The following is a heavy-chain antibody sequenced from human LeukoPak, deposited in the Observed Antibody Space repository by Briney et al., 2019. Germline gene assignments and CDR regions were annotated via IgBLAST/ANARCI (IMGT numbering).Heavy chain of an antibody. CDR1: GDFIRGYY. Sequence: SETLSLTCTAAGDFIRGYYWNWIQQSPGKGLEWIAYMYHSGTTNYNPSLKSRVTMSMDTSKNRFALQLSSVTAADTAVYYCARDLSSSSSMDVWGKGTTVTVSS. D-gene: IGHD6-6*01. V-gene: IGHV4-59*01. CDR2: MYHSGTT. J-gene: IGHJ6*04. CDR3: ARDLSSSSSMDV.